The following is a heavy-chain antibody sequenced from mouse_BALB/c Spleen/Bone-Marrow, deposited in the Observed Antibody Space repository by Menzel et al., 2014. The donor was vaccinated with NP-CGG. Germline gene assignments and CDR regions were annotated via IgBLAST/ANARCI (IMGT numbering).Heavy chain of an antibody. Sequence: QVQLQQSGAELVRPGSSVKISCKSSGYVFSTYWINWVKQRPGQGLEWSGQIYPGDGDTDFNGNFKDKATLTADESSNTAYMQLSILTSEDSAFYFCARGGISVDYWGQGTTLTVSS. V-gene: IGHV1-80*01. CDR1: GYVFSTYW. CDR2: IYPGDGDT. CDR3: ARGGISVDY. J-gene: IGHJ2*01.